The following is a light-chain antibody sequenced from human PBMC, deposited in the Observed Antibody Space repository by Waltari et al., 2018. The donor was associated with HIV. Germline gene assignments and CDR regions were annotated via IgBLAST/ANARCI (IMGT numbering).Light chain of an antibody. CDR3: ATWDDSLSGWV. CDR2: RNN. J-gene: IGLJ3*02. Sequence: QSVLTQPPSASGTPGQRVTISCSGGSSNIGSKYVYWYQQLPGTAPKLLMYRNNQRPSWVPDRFSGSKSGTSASLAISGLRSEDEADYFCATWDDSLSGWVFGGGTNLTVL. CDR1: SSNIGSKY. V-gene: IGLV1-47*01.